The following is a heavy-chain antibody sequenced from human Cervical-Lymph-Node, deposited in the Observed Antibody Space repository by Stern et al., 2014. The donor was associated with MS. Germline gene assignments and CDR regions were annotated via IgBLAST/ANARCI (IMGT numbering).Heavy chain of an antibody. D-gene: IGHD6-6*01. CDR2: IIPIFGST. J-gene: IGHJ6*02. V-gene: IGHV1-69*01. CDR1: EGTFSSYA. CDR3: ARLRRDVGQLPDFYSYALDV. Sequence: VQLVESGAEVKKPGSSVKVSCNASEGTFSSYAISWVRQAPGQGLEWMGGIIPIFGSTNYAQKFQGRLTISADGSTPTVYMQLISLRSEDTAVYYCARLRRDVGQLPDFYSYALDVWGQGTTVTVSS.